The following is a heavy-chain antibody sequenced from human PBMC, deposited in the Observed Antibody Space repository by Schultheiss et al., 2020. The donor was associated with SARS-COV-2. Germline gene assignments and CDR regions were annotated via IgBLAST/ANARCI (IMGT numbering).Heavy chain of an antibody. CDR3: ARTRLAARPNWFDP. V-gene: IGHV4-59*08. CDR2: IYYSGST. Sequence: SETLSLTCTVSGGSISSYYWTWIRQSPGKGLEWIGYIYYSGSTYYNPSLKSRVTISVDTSKNQFSLKLSSVTAADTAVYYCARTRLAARPNWFDPWGQGTLVTVSS. D-gene: IGHD6-6*01. CDR1: GGSISSYY. J-gene: IGHJ5*02.